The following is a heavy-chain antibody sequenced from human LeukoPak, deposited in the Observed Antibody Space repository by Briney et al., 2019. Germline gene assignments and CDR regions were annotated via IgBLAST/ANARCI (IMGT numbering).Heavy chain of an antibody. CDR3: AREGWFGELPDY. J-gene: IGHJ4*02. CDR1: GGSLSTSNYY. Sequence: LSLTCTVSGGSLSTSNYYWGWIRQAPGKGLEWVSYISSSGSTIYYADSVKGRFTISRDNAKNSLYLQMNSLRAEDTAAYYCAREGWFGELPDYWGQGTLVTVSS. V-gene: IGHV3-11*01. D-gene: IGHD3-10*01. CDR2: ISSSGSTI.